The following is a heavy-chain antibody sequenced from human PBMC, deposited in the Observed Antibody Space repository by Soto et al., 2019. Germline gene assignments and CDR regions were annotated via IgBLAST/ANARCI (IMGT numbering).Heavy chain of an antibody. CDR3: ARDYYGAYVIVLGY. J-gene: IGHJ4*02. CDR1: GYTFTSYG. Sequence: QVQLVQSGAEVKKPGASVKVSCKASGYTFTSYGISWVRQAPGQGLEWMGWVSAYNGNTNYAQKLQGRVTMTPDTSQSTAYMELRSLRSDDTAVYYCARDYYGAYVIVLGYWGQGTLVTVSS. D-gene: IGHD4-17*01. CDR2: VSAYNGNT. V-gene: IGHV1-18*01.